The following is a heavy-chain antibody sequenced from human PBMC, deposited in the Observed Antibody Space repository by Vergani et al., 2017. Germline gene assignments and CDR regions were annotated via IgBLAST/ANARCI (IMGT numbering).Heavy chain of an antibody. CDR1: GFTLSNYD. CDR2: IRFDGSNQ. V-gene: IGHV3-30*02. J-gene: IGHJ4*02. CDR3: AKHFRGWGIDY. Sequence: QVQLVESGGGVVQRGGSLRLSCATSGFTLSNYDMQWIRQGPGKGLEFVAFIRFDGSNQSYADSVKGRFTLSRNISKNTLYLQMNSLRTDDTATYYCAKHFRGWGIDYWGQGTQVIVSS. D-gene: IGHD3-16*01.